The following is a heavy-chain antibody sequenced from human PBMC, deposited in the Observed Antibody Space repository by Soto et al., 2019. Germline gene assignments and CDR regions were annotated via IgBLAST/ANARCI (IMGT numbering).Heavy chain of an antibody. D-gene: IGHD3-3*01. CDR1: GESINSYY. J-gene: IGHJ4*02. CDR2: IHYSGVT. V-gene: IGHV4-59*01. Sequence: QVQLQESGPGLVKPSETLSLTCTVSGESINSYYWSWIRQPPGKGLEWIGYIHYSGVTNYNPSLKRRVTTSLETSKSQFSLTLRSVTAADTAVYYCVSSPRRFLEWFFPNWGQGILVTVSS. CDR3: VSSPRRFLEWFFPN.